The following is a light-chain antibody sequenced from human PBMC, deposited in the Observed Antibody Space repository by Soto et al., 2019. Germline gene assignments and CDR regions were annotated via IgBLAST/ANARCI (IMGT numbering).Light chain of an antibody. CDR1: SSDVGGYNY. CDR3: CSYPSSSTSLV. J-gene: IGLJ1*01. CDR2: EVS. Sequence: QAVLTLPASVSGSPGQSITISCTGTSSDVGGYNYVSWYQQHPGKAPNPMIYEVSNRPSGVSNRFSGSKSGNTASLTITGLHAEDEADYYCCSYPSSSTSLVLATATKV. V-gene: IGLV2-14*01.